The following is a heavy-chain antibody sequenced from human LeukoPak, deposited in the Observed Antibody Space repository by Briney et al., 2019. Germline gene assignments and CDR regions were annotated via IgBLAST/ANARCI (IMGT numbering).Heavy chain of an antibody. Sequence: GGSLRLSCAASGFIFSNYWMNWVRQAPGKGLEWVANIKQDGSEKYYVDSVKGRFTISRDNATNSLYLQMNSLRAEDTAVYYCARAGGDCSSTSCLTSDFDYWGQGTLGTVSS. J-gene: IGHJ4*02. CDR3: ARAGGDCSSTSCLTSDFDY. V-gene: IGHV3-7*01. CDR2: IKQDGSEK. CDR1: GFIFSNYW. D-gene: IGHD2-2*01.